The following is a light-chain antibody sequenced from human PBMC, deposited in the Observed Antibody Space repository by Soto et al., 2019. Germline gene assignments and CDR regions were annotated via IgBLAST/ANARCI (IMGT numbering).Light chain of an antibody. V-gene: IGKV1-39*01. CDR3: QQSYSTPWT. Sequence: DIQMTRSPSSLSAAVGDRVTITGRASQSISSYLNWYQQKPGKAPKLLIYAASSLQSGVPSRFSGSGSGTDFTLTISSLQSEDFAPYYCQQSYSTPWTFGQGTKVDIK. CDR2: AAS. J-gene: IGKJ1*01. CDR1: QSISSY.